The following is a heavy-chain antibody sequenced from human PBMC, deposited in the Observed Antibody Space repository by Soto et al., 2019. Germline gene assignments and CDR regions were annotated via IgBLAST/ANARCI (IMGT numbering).Heavy chain of an antibody. V-gene: IGHV5-10-1*01. Sequence: GESLKISCKGSEYSFTNYWINWVRQMPGKGLEWMGRIDPSDSYTNYSPSFQGHVTISADKYINTAYLQWSTLKASDTAMYFCARKRGDSFDVWGQGTMVTVSS. CDR2: IDPSDSYT. CDR3: ARKRGDSFDV. J-gene: IGHJ3*01. D-gene: IGHD3-10*01. CDR1: EYSFTNYW.